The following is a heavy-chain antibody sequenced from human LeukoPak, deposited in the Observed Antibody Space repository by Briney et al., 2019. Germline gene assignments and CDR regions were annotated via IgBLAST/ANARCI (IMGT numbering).Heavy chain of an antibody. Sequence: SETLSLTCTVSGGSISSYYWSWIRQPPGKGLEWIGYIYYSGSTNYNPSLKSRVTISVDTSKNQFSLKLSPVTAADTAVYYCARGVGAAFFGYWGQGTLVTVSS. CDR2: IYYSGST. J-gene: IGHJ4*02. V-gene: IGHV4-59*01. CDR1: GGSISSYY. D-gene: IGHD1-26*01. CDR3: ARGVGAAFFGY.